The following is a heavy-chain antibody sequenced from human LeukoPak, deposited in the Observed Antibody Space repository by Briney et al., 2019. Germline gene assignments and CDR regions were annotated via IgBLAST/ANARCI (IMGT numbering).Heavy chain of an antibody. Sequence: ASVKVSCKASGGTFSSYTISWVRQAPGQGLEWMGRIIPILGIANYAQKFHGRVTITADKSTSTAYMELSSLRSEDTAVYYCARDRYFESRLAYCGGDCYLDIWGQGTMVTVSS. V-gene: IGHV1-69*04. D-gene: IGHD2-21*01. CDR1: GGTFSSYT. CDR2: IIPILGIA. J-gene: IGHJ3*02. CDR3: ARDRYFESRLAYCGGDCYLDI.